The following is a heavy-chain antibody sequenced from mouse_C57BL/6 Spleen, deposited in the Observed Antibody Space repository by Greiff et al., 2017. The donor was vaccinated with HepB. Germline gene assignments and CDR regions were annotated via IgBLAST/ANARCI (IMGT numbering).Heavy chain of an antibody. V-gene: IGHV1-61*01. CDR3: ARKYPSYYAMDY. CDR2: IYPSDSET. D-gene: IGHD5-1*01. Sequence: QVQLKESGAELVRPGSSVKLSCKASGYTFTSYWMDWVKQRPGQGLEWIGNIYPSDSETHYNQKFKDKATLTVDKSSSTAYMQLSSLTSEDSAVYYCARKYPSYYAMDYWGQGTSVTVSS. CDR1: GYTFTSYW. J-gene: IGHJ4*01.